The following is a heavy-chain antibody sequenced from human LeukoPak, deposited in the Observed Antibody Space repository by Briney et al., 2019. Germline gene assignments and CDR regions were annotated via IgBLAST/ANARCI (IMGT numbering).Heavy chain of an antibody. V-gene: IGHV3-30*02. J-gene: IGHJ3*02. CDR2: IRYDGTNK. CDR3: AKEKSCGWHDAFDI. CDR1: GFIFSSYG. D-gene: IGHD6-19*01. Sequence: GGSLRLSCAASGFIFSSYGMHWVRQAPGKGLEWVAFIRYDGTNKYYADSVKGRFTISRDDSKNTLYLQMSSLRAEDTAVYYCAKEKSCGWHDAFDIGGQGTTVTVSS.